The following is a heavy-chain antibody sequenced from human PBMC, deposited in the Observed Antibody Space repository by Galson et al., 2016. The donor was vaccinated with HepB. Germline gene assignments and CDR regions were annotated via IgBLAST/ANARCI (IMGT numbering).Heavy chain of an antibody. CDR3: ARLSTSVTSERNYYFGMDV. J-gene: IGHJ6*04. CDR1: GPTFASYD. D-gene: IGHD4-17*01. CDR2: MNPNSGNS. V-gene: IGHV1-8*02. Sequence: SVKVSCKASGPTFASYDITWGRQATRPGREWMGWMNPNSGNSGYAQKFQGRVTMTRDSSITTAYMELSSLRFEDTAVYYCARLSTSVTSERNYYFGMDVWGNGTTVTVSS.